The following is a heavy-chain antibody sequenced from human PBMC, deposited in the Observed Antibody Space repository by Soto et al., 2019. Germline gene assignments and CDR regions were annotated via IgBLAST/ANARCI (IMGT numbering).Heavy chain of an antibody. CDR1: GYTFTGYY. CDR3: ARVGRLGEFIAFDI. V-gene: IGHV1-2*02. J-gene: IGHJ3*02. Sequence: ASVKVSCKASGYTFTGYYMHWVRQAPGQGLEWMGWINPNSGGTNYAQKFQGRVTMTRDTSVSTAYMELSRLRSDDTAVYYCARVGRLGEFIAFDIWGQGTMVTVSS. D-gene: IGHD3-16*01. CDR2: INPNSGGT.